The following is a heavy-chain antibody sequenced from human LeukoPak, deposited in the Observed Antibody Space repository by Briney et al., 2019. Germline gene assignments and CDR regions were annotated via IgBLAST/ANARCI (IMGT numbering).Heavy chain of an antibody. V-gene: IGHV3-30*02. Sequence: PGGSLRLSCAASGFTSIDGMHWVRQPPGKSLEWLSFINYNGNIKLYSDSVKGRFTSSRDNSKNTLYLQMNSLRDEDTAVYYCVKEGLYRSSEDLDQWGQGTLVRVSS. J-gene: IGHJ4*02. D-gene: IGHD6-19*01. CDR2: INYNGNIK. CDR3: VKEGLYRSSEDLDQ. CDR1: GFTSIDG.